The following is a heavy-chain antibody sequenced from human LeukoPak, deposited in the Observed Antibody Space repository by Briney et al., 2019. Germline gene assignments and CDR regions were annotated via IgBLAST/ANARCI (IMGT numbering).Heavy chain of an antibody. CDR1: GYSFTSYR. V-gene: IGHV5-51*01. CDR2: IYPGDSST. J-gene: IGHJ6*03. CDR3: ARHATPQGLLWFGELLPYYYYYYMDV. D-gene: IGHD3-10*01. Sequence: GESLKISCQTSGYSFTSYRIGWVRQMPGKGLEWMGIIYPGDSSTNYSPSFQGQVTISADKSISTAYLQWSSLKASDTAMYYCARHATPQGLLWFGELLPYYYYYYMDVWGKGTTVTVSS.